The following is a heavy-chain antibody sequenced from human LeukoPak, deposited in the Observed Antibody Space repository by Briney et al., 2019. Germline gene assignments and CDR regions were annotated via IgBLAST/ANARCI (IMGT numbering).Heavy chain of an antibody. CDR2: INLVNGNT. D-gene: IGHD3-10*01. CDR1: GYTFTNYA. J-gene: IGHJ4*02. V-gene: IGHV1-3*01. CDR3: ARDSPTSMVRGVMFDY. Sequence: ASVKVSCKASGYTFTNYAMHWVRLAPGQRLQWMGWINLVNGNTKYSQYFEGRVTITRDTSTSTAYMELRSLRSDDTAVYYCARDSPTSMVRGVMFDYWGQGTLVTVSS.